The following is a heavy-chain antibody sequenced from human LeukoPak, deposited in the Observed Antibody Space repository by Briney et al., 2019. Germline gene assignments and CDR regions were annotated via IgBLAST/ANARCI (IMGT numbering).Heavy chain of an antibody. CDR1: GGSISSGSYY. D-gene: IGHD4-17*01. J-gene: IGHJ5*02. Sequence: PSETLSLTCTVPGGSISSGSYYWSWIRQPDGKGLEWIGRIYTSGSTNYNPSLKSRVTISVDTSKNQFSLKLSSVTAADTAVYYCARGAYGDCPWGQGTLVTVSS. CDR2: IYTSGST. CDR3: ARGAYGDCP. V-gene: IGHV4-61*02.